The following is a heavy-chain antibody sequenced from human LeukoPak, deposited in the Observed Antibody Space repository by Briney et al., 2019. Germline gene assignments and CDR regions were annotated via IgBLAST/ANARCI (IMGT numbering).Heavy chain of an antibody. D-gene: IGHD3-10*01. CDR2: ISGSGGST. V-gene: IGHV3-23*01. CDR3: AKDPYYYGSGSPWGWFDP. J-gene: IGHJ5*02. Sequence: GGSLRLSCAASGFTFSSYAMSWVRQAPGKGLEWVSAISGSGGSTYYADSVKGRFTISRGNSKNTLYLQMKSLRAEDTAVYYCAKDPYYYGSGSPWGWFDPWGQETLVTVSS. CDR1: GFTFSSYA.